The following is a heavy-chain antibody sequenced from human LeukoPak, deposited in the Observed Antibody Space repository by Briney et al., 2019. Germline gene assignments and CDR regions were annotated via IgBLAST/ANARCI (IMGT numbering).Heavy chain of an antibody. CDR1: GFTFSSYA. CDR2: ISYDGSNK. CDR3: ARAVAGTF. Sequence: GRSLRLSCAASGFTFSSYAMHWVRQAPGKGQEWVAVISYDGSNKYYADSVKGRFTISRDNSKNTLYLQMNSLRAEDTAVYYCARAVAGTFWGQGTLVTVSS. D-gene: IGHD6-19*01. V-gene: IGHV3-30-3*01. J-gene: IGHJ4*02.